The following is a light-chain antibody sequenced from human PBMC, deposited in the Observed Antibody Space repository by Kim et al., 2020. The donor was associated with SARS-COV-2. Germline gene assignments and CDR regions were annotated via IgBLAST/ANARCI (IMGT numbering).Light chain of an antibody. V-gene: IGLV3-9*01. CDR2: RDS. Sequence: SYELTQPLSVSVALGQTATITCGGDNIGSKKVHWYQEKPGQAPVLVIYRDSNRASGIPERFSGSKSGNTATLTISRAQAGDEADYYCQVWDRSTVVFGGG. CDR1: NIGSKK. J-gene: IGLJ2*01. CDR3: QVWDRSTVV.